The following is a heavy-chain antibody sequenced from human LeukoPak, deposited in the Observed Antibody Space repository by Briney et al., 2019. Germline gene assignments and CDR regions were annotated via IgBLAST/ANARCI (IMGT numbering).Heavy chain of an antibody. Sequence: GGSLRLSCAASGFTFSSYAMSWVRQAPGKGLEWVSAISGSGGSTYYGDSVKGRFTISRDTSKNTLYLQMNSLRAEDTAVYYCAKLEAYYYDSSGYTVDYWGQGTLVTVSS. V-gene: IGHV3-23*01. CDR1: GFTFSSYA. D-gene: IGHD3-22*01. J-gene: IGHJ4*02. CDR3: AKLEAYYYDSSGYTVDY. CDR2: ISGSGGST.